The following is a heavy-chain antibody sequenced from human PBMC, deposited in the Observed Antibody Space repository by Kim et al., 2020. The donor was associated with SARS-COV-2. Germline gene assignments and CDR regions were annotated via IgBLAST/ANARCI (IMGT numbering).Heavy chain of an antibody. Sequence: GGSLRLSCAASGFTFSSYAMPWVRQAPGKGLEWVAAISYDGSNKYYVDSVKGRFTISRDNSKNTLYLQMNSLRAEDTAVYYCARDSYCSSTSCYLDYYGMDVWGQGTTVTVSS. D-gene: IGHD2-2*01. J-gene: IGHJ6*02. CDR3: ARDSYCSSTSCYLDYYGMDV. CDR2: ISYDGSNK. CDR1: GFTFSSYA. V-gene: IGHV3-30-3*01.